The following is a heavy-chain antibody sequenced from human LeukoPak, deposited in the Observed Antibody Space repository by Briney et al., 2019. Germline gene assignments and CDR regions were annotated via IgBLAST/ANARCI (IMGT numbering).Heavy chain of an antibody. CDR3: AREIAVAGPDPLSYFDY. CDR1: GGSISSYY. D-gene: IGHD6-19*01. Sequence: SETLSLTCTVSGGSISSYYWSWIRQPAGKGLEWIGRIYTSGSTNYNPSLKSRVTMSVDTSKNQFSLKLSSVTAADTAVYYCAREIAVAGPDPLSYFDYWGQGTLVTVSS. J-gene: IGHJ4*02. CDR2: IYTSGST. V-gene: IGHV4-4*07.